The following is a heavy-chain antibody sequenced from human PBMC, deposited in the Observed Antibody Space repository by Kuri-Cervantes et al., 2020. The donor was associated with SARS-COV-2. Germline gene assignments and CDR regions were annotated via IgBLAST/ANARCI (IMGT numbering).Heavy chain of an antibody. CDR1: GFTFSSYS. J-gene: IGHJ6*03. V-gene: IGHV3-21*04. Sequence: GGSLRLSCAASGFTFSSYSMNWVRQAPGKGLEWVSSISSSSSYIYYADSVKGRFTISRDNSKNTLYLQMNSLRAEDTAVYYCAKSPENDDFWSGYYYYYYMDVWGKGTTVTVSS. CDR3: AKSPENDDFWSGYYYYYYMDV. D-gene: IGHD3-3*01. CDR2: ISSSSSYI.